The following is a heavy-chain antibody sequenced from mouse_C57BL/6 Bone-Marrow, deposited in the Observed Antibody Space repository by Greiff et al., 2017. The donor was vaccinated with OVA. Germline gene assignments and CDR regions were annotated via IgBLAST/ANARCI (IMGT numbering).Heavy chain of an antibody. Sequence: EVHLVESGAELVRPGASVKLSCTASGFNIKDDYMHWVKQRPEQGLAWIGWIDPENGDTEYASKFQGKATITADTSSNTAYLQLSSLTSEDTAVYYCTYDGYYVYAMDYWGQGTSVTVSS. CDR1: GFNIKDDY. CDR2: IDPENGDT. V-gene: IGHV14-4*01. J-gene: IGHJ4*01. CDR3: TYDGYYVYAMDY. D-gene: IGHD2-3*01.